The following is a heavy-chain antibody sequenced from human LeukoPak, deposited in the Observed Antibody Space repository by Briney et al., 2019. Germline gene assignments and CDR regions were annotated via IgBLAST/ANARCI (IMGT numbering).Heavy chain of an antibody. CDR2: ISGSGGST. D-gene: IGHD6-19*01. CDR3: AKSSGWYVYYFDY. J-gene: IGHJ4*02. CDR1: GFTFSSYA. Sequence: GSLRLSCAASGFTFSSYAMTWVRQAPGKGLEWVSGISGSGGSTYYADSVKGRFTISRDSSKNTLYLQMNSLRAEDTAVYYCAKSSGWYVYYFDYWGQGTLVTVSS. V-gene: IGHV3-23*01.